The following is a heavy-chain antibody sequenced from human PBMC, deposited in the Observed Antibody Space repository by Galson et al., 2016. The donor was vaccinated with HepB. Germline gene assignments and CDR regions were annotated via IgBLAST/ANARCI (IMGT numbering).Heavy chain of an antibody. J-gene: IGHJ4*02. V-gene: IGHV3-74*01. CDR1: GFTFSGYW. D-gene: IGHD5-12*01. CDR3: VRGDDYSALGN. CDR2: INSDGSST. Sequence: SLRLSCAASGFTFSGYWMHWVRQAPGKRLAWVSRINSDGSSTNYADSVKGRFTISRDSAKNSLYLQMNSLRAEDTAVYYCVRGDDYSALGNWGQGTLVIVSS.